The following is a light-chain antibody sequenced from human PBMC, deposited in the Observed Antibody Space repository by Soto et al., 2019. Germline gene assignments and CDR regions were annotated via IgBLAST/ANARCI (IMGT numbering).Light chain of an antibody. CDR3: GADHGSGSNFHYV. CDR2: VGTGGIVG. Sequence: QPVLTQPPSASASLGASVTLTCTLSSGYSNYKVAWYQQRPGKGPRFVMRVGTGGIVGSKGDGIPDRFSVLGSGLNRYLTIKNIQEEDESDYHCGADHGSGSNFHYVFGTGTKLTVL. CDR1: SGYSNYK. V-gene: IGLV9-49*01. J-gene: IGLJ1*01.